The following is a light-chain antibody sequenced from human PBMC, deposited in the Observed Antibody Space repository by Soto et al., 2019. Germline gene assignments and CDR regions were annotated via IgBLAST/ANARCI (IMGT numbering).Light chain of an antibody. CDR2: GAS. CDR1: QTVSSSF. V-gene: IGKV3-20*01. CDR3: QQYGTLPIT. Sequence: EIVLTQSPGTLSLSPGERATLSCRASQTVSSSFLAWYQQKPGQAPRLFIYGASSRATGIPDRFSGSGSGNDFTLTIGRLEPEDFAVYYCQQYGTLPITFGQGTRLEIK. J-gene: IGKJ5*01.